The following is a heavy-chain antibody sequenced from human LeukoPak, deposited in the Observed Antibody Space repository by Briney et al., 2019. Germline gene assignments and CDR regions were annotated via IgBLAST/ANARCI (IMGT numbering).Heavy chain of an antibody. CDR1: GFTFSTYW. V-gene: IGHV3-7*01. CDR2: IKQDGNKK. CDR3: TSPGATDWTDFDY. J-gene: IGHJ4*02. D-gene: IGHD3-9*01. Sequence: PGGSLRLSCAASGFTFSTYWMSWVRQVPGKGLEWVANIKQDGNKKYYVDSVKGRFSISRDNSKNTVILQMNNLRGEDTAVYYCTSPGATDWTDFDYWGQGALVTVSS.